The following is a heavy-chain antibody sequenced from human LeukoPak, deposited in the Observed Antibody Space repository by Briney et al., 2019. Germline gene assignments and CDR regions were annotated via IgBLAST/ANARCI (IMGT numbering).Heavy chain of an antibody. Sequence: GGSLRLSCAASGFTFSSYAMHWVRQAPGKGLEWVAVISYDGSNKYYADSVKGRFTISRDNSKNTLYLQMNSLRAEDTAVYYCARAIVDMRLVRHYGMDVWGQGTTVTVSS. V-gene: IGHV3-30-3*01. CDR1: GFTFSSYA. J-gene: IGHJ6*02. D-gene: IGHD5-12*01. CDR3: ARAIVDMRLVRHYGMDV. CDR2: ISYDGSNK.